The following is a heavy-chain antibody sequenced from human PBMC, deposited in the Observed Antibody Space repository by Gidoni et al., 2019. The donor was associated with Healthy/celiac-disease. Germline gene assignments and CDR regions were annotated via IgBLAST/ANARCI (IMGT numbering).Heavy chain of an antibody. CDR3: ARASSATPLGY. V-gene: IGHV3-33*01. CDR2: IWYDGSNK. Sequence: QVQLVESGGGVVQPGRSLRLSCAASGFTFSSYGIHWVRQAPGKGLEWVAVIWYDGSNKYYADSVKGRFTSSRDNSKNTLYLQMNSLRAEDTAVYYCARASSATPLGYWGQGTLVTVSS. CDR1: GFTFSSYG. D-gene: IGHD2-15*01. J-gene: IGHJ4*02.